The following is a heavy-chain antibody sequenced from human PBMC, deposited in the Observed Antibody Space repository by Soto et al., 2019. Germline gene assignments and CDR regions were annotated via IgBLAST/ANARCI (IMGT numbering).Heavy chain of an antibody. D-gene: IGHD3-3*01. Sequence: PGGSLRLSCAASGFTFSSYAMSWVRQAPGKGLEWVSAISGSGGSTYYADSVKGRFTISRDNSKNTLYLQMNSLRAEDTAVYYCAKDTLHYDFWSGYLYWGQGTLVTVSS. V-gene: IGHV3-23*01. CDR3: AKDTLHYDFWSGYLY. CDR1: GFTFSSYA. J-gene: IGHJ4*02. CDR2: ISGSGGST.